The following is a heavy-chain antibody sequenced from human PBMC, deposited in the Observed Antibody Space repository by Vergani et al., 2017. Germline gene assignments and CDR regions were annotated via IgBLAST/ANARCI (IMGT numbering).Heavy chain of an antibody. J-gene: IGHJ4*02. V-gene: IGHV3-33*01. CDR2: IWYDGSNK. D-gene: IGHD4-17*01. CDR3: ARGALPYGDYFDY. CDR1: GFTFSSYG. Sequence: VQLVESGGGLVQPGRSLRLSCAASGFTFSSYGMHWVRQAPGKGLEWVAVIWYDGSNKYYADSVKGRFTISRDNSKNTLYLQMNSLRAEDTAVYYCARGALPYGDYFDYWGQGTLVTVSS.